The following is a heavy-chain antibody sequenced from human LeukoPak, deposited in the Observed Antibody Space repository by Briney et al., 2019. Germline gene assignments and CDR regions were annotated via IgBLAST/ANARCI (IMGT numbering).Heavy chain of an antibody. J-gene: IGHJ4*02. Sequence: ASVKVSCKASGYTFTSYGISWVRQAPGQGLEWMGWISAYNGNTNYGQKLQGRVTMTTDTSTSTAYIEVRSLRSDDTAVYYCARGATYSGNYDEWSDYWGQGTLVTVSS. CDR1: GYTFTSYG. CDR2: ISAYNGNT. CDR3: ARGATYSGNYDEWSDY. V-gene: IGHV1-18*01. D-gene: IGHD1-26*01.